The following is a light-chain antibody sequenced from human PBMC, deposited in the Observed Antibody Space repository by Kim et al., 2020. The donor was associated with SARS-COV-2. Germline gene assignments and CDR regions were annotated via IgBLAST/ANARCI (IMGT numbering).Light chain of an antibody. J-gene: IGLJ2*01. V-gene: IGLV1-44*01. CDR3: AAWDDSRTVL. Sequence: ELTQPPSASGTPGQRVTISCSGSISNIGTNTVNWYQQLPGTAPKLLIYSNNPRPSGVPDRFSGSKSGTSASLAISGLQSDDEADYYCAAWDDSRTVLFGGGTQLTVL. CDR2: SNN. CDR1: ISNIGTNT.